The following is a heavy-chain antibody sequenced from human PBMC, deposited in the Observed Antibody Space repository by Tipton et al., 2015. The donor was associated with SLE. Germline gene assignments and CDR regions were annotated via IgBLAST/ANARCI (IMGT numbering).Heavy chain of an antibody. CDR2: IYYTGSS. D-gene: IGHD2-8*01. V-gene: IGHV4-59*01. CDR3: ARNPNHYYYAMDA. J-gene: IGHJ6*02. Sequence: TLSLTCTVSGGSMNDYYWSWIRQPPGKGLEWIGYIYYTGSSNHNPTLESRVTISVDTSKNQFSLKLSSVTPADTAVYYCARNPNHYYYAMDAWGQGTTVTVSS. CDR1: GGSMNDYY.